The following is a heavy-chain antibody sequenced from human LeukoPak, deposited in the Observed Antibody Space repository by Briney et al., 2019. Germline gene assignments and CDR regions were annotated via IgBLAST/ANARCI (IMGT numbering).Heavy chain of an antibody. CDR1: GFPFNTYA. J-gene: IGHJ4*02. Sequence: GGSLRLSCEASGFPFNTYAMAWVRQVPGKGPEWVASIGSTETFYAGSVGGRFTISRDDSKNTIYLQMDSLRVEDTAIYYCVRDYMSGNGVYDCFEFWGQGTQGTVSS. D-gene: IGHD3-10*01. V-gene: IGHV3-23*01. CDR3: VRDYMSGNGVYDCFEF. CDR2: IGSTET.